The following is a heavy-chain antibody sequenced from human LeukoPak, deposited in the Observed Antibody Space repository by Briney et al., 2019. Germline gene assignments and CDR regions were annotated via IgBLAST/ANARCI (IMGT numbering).Heavy chain of an antibody. D-gene: IGHD2-8*01. CDR1: GGSISSYY. V-gene: IGHV4-4*07. J-gene: IGHJ4*02. CDR2: IYTSGST. Sequence: PSETLSLTCTVSGGSISSYYWSWIRQPAGKGLEWIGRIYTSGSTNYNPSLKSRVTMSVGTSKNQFSLKLSSVTAADTAVYYCARGTRYCTNGVCYHPPFDYWGQGNLVTVSS. CDR3: ARGTRYCTNGVCYHPPFDY.